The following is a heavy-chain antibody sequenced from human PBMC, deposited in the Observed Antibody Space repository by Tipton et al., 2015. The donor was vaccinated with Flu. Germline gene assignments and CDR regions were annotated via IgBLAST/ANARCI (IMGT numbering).Heavy chain of an antibody. Sequence: TLSLTCTVSGGSISSYYWSWIRQPAGKGLEWIGRIYTSGSTNYNPSLKSRVTMSVDTSKNQFSLKLSSVTAADTAVYYCARDPIPYDILTGYPLNDAFDIWGQGTMVTVSS. CDR3: ARDPIPYDILTGYPLNDAFDI. CDR1: GGSISSYY. V-gene: IGHV4-4*07. CDR2: IYTSGST. J-gene: IGHJ3*02. D-gene: IGHD3-9*01.